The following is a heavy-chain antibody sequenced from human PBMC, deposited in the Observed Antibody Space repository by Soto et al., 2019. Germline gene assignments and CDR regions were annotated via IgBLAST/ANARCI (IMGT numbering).Heavy chain of an antibody. CDR1: GFTFGSYA. CDR2: LGGNGFTT. D-gene: IGHD2-2*01. CDR3: AKALRPSLNFFYYMDV. J-gene: IGHJ6*03. Sequence: EVQLLESGGGLVQPGGPRRLPWVASGFTFGSYAMSWVPKAPGKGPEWVAILGGNGFTTYYADSVKGRFTISGDKSKSTLFLQMNSLRADDTGVYYCAKALRPSLNFFYYMDVWGRGTSVTVSS. V-gene: IGHV3-23*01.